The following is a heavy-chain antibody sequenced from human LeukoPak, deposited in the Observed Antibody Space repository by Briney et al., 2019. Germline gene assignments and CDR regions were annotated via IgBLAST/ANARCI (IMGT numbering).Heavy chain of an antibody. CDR2: ISGSDRTT. J-gene: IGHJ4*02. CDR3: AKDGNDLDSSGYLIPFDY. V-gene: IGHV3-23*01. CDR1: RFTFNRFA. D-gene: IGHD3-22*01. Sequence: PGGSLRLSCEASRFTFNRFAMSGLRQAPGKGLEWVSSISGSDRTTYYADSVKGRFTISRDNSKNILYLQMNSMRADDTELYYCAKDGNDLDSSGYLIPFDYWGLGTLVTVSS.